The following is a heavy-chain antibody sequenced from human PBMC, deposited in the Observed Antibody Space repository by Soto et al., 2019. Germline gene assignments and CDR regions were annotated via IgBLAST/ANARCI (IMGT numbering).Heavy chain of an antibody. D-gene: IGHD3-3*01. J-gene: IGHJ6*02. V-gene: IGHV5-10-1*01. Sequence: DSLTIYCKGSGYSFTSYWISLVRQMPGKGLEWMGRIDPSDSYTNYSPSFQGHVTISADKSISTAYLQWSSLKASDNAMYYCASLAYYDFWSGYYTGYDYYGMDVWGQGTTVTSP. CDR2: IDPSDSYT. CDR3: ASLAYYDFWSGYYTGYDYYGMDV. CDR1: GYSFTSYW.